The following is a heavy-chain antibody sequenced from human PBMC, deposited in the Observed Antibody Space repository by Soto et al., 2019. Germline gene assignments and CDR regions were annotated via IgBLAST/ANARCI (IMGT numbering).Heavy chain of an antibody. CDR1: GYPFTAYY. D-gene: IGHD4-4*01. V-gene: IGHV1-2*07. J-gene: IGHJ6*02. Sequence: GSVKVSFKACGYPFTAYYIHLVRQAPGQGLEWMGWINPRSGGTNYSHKFQVRDTMTRYASISTAYMDLSRLRSYDTALLYCSTLSTVNVNFVMRDWRQGTTVNVS. CDR2: INPRSGGT. CDR3: STLSTVNVNFVMRD.